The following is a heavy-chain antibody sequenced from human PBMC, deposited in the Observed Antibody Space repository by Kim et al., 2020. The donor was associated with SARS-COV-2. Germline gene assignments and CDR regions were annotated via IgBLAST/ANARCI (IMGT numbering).Heavy chain of an antibody. J-gene: IGHJ4*02. CDR2: IYYSGST. Sequence: SETLSLTCTVSGGSISSSSYYWGWIRQPPGKGLEWIGSIYYSGSTYYNPSLKSRVTISVDTSKNQFSLKLSSVTAADTAVYYCARDHIVGATDYWGQGTLVTVSS. CDR3: ARDHIVGATDY. V-gene: IGHV4-39*07. CDR1: GGSISSSSYY. D-gene: IGHD1-26*01.